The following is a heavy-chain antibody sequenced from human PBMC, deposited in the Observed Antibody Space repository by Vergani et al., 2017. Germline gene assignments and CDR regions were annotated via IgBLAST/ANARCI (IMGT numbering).Heavy chain of an antibody. V-gene: IGHV4-59*01. CDR2: VYYTGST. J-gene: IGHJ5*02. CDR1: GAAIKDFY. Sequence: QLQLQESGPGLVKPSETLSLTCTVSGAAIKDFYWSWFRQPPGKGLEWIGYVYYTGSTTYNPSLKSRVTISVDTSNNQFSLRMTSLTAADTAIYYCARDRDLYCRSTTSCHNWFDPWGQGSLVTVSS. D-gene: IGHD2/OR15-2a*01. CDR3: ARDRDLYCRSTTSCHNWFDP.